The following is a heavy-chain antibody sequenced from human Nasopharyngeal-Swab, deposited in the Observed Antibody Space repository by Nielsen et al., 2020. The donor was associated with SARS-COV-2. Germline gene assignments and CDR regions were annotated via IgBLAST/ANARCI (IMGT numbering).Heavy chain of an antibody. CDR3: ARVPCGGDCYPLAYYYYYMDV. CDR2: MNPNSGNT. CDR1: GYTFTSHD. J-gene: IGHJ6*03. D-gene: IGHD2-21*02. Sequence: ASVKVSCKASGYTFTSHDINWVRQATGQGLEWMGWMNPNSGNTGYAQKFQGRVTMTRDTSISTAYMELSSLRSDDTAVYYCARVPCGGDCYPLAYYYYYMDVWGKGTTVTVSS. V-gene: IGHV1-8*01.